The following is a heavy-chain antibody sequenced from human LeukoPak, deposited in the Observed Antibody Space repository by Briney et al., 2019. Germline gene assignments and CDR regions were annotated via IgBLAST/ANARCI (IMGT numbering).Heavy chain of an antibody. Sequence: ASVKVSCKVSGYTLTELSMHWVRQAPGKGLEWMGGFDPEDGETIYAQKFQGRVTMTEDTSTDTAYMELSSLRSEDTAVYYCATAAPNGYDSGPQNNGGMDYWGQGTLDTVSS. CDR3: ATAAPNGYDSGPQNNGGMDY. V-gene: IGHV1-24*01. D-gene: IGHD5-12*01. CDR1: GYTLTELS. J-gene: IGHJ4*02. CDR2: FDPEDGET.